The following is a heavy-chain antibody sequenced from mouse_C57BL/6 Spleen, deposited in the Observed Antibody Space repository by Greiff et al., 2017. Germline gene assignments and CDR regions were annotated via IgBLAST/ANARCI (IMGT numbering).Heavy chain of an antibody. J-gene: IGHJ2*01. CDR2: IDPEDGDT. CDR1: GFNIKDYY. D-gene: IGHD1-1*01. Sequence: VQLQQSGAELVRPGASVKLSCTASGFNIKDYYMHWVKQRPEQGLEWIGRIDPEDGDTEYAPKFQGKATMTADTSSNTAYLPLSRLTSEDTAVYYCTTLGYYGSSFYYFDYWGQGTTLTVSS. V-gene: IGHV14-1*01. CDR3: TTLGYYGSSFYYFDY.